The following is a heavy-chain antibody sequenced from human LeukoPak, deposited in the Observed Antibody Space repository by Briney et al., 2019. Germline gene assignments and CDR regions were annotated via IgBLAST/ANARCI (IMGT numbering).Heavy chain of an antibody. Sequence: NPSGTLSLTCTVSGDSISSYYWSWIRQPPGKGLEWIGYIYNSGGTDYNPSLKSRVTMSVDTSKNQFSLKLSSVTAADTAVYYCARAGSGYSFDIWGQGTMVTVSS. CDR1: GDSISSYY. D-gene: IGHD3-22*01. CDR2: IYNSGGT. CDR3: ARAGSGYSFDI. V-gene: IGHV4-59*01. J-gene: IGHJ3*02.